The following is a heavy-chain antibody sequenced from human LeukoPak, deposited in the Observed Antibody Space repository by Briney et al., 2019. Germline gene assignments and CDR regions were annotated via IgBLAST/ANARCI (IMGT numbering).Heavy chain of an antibody. CDR1: GYTFTSYG. V-gene: IGHV1-2*02. D-gene: IGHD2-21*02. Sequence: ASVKVSCKASGYTFTSYGISWVRQAPGQGLEWMGWINPNSGGTNYAQKFQGRVTMTRDTSISTAYMELSRLRSDDTAVYYCATVPGMCGGDCYPGAFDIWGQGTMVTVSS. J-gene: IGHJ3*02. CDR2: INPNSGGT. CDR3: ATVPGMCGGDCYPGAFDI.